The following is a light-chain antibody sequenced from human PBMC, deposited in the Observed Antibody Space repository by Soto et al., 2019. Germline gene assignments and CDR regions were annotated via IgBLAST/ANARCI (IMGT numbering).Light chain of an antibody. CDR2: EVS. Sequence: QSALTQPASVSGSPGQSITISCTGTSIDVGGYNYVSWYQQHPAKAPKLMIYEVSNRPSGVSHRFSGSKSGNTASLTISGLQAEDEADYYCFSYTTSSTLVFGGGTKLNVL. CDR1: SIDVGGYNY. J-gene: IGLJ3*02. V-gene: IGLV2-14*01. CDR3: FSYTTSSTLV.